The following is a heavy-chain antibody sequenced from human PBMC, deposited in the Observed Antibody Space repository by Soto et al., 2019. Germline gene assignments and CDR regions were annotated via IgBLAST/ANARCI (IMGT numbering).Heavy chain of an antibody. D-gene: IGHD3-16*01. CDR1: GFTFRSYV. Sequence: QVQLVESGGGVVQPGTSLRVSCVGSGFTFRSYVIHWVRRAPGKGLEWVALTSYDGRDKYYADSVRGRFTISRDNSRNTVDLQMDSLNLEDTALYYCARWGTTGGLDVWGQGTLVSVSS. CDR2: TSYDGRDK. CDR3: ARWGTTGGLDV. J-gene: IGHJ1*01. V-gene: IGHV3-30*19.